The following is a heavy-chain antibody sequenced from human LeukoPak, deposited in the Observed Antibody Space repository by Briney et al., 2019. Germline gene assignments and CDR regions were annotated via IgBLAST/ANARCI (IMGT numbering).Heavy chain of an antibody. Sequence: ASVKVSCKASGYTFTSYYMHWVRQAPGQGLEWKGIINPSGGSTSYAQKFQGRVTMTRDTSTSTVYMELSSLRSEDTAVYYCARGDIVVVTAIRGWFDPWGQGTLVTVSS. D-gene: IGHD2-21*02. CDR1: GYTFTSYY. J-gene: IGHJ5*02. V-gene: IGHV1-46*01. CDR3: ARGDIVVVTAIRGWFDP. CDR2: INPSGGST.